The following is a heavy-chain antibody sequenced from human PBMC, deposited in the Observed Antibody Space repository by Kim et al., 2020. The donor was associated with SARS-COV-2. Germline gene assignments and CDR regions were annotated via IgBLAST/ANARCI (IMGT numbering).Heavy chain of an antibody. D-gene: IGHD6-19*01. J-gene: IGHJ4*02. CDR2: ST. CDR3: AKGEGWGDY. Sequence: STQYPAPVNGRFTNSRGNSKNTLYRQMNSLRAEDTAVYYCAKGEGWGDYWGQGTLVTVSS. V-gene: IGHV3-23*01.